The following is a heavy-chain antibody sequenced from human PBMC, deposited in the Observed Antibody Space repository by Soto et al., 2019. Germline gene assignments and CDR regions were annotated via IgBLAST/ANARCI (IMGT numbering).Heavy chain of an antibody. CDR3: ARLSYPGCINAVFYPLDY. CDR2: INPSGGST. J-gene: IGHJ4*02. Sequence: QLQLVQSGAEVKKPGASVKISCKASGYTFTSYYMHWVRQDPGHWLEWMGIINPSGGSTNYAQQLQGRVAMSTDTSTSTVYMELNSLRSQATSVYYCARLSYPGCINAVFYPLDYWGQGTRVTGSS. V-gene: IGHV1-46*01. CDR1: GYTFTSYY. D-gene: IGHD2-8*01.